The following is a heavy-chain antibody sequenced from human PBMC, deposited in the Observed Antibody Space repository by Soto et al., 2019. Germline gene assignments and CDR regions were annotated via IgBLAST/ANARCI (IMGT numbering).Heavy chain of an antibody. J-gene: IGHJ5*02. CDR1: GGTFSSYA. D-gene: IGHD3-3*01. Sequence: SVKVSCKASGGTFSSYAISWVRQAPGQGLEWMGGIIPIFGTANYAQKFQGRVTITADKSTSTAYMELSSLRSEDTAVYYCARAPIFGVATILGWFDPWGQGTLVTVSS. CDR2: IIPIFGTA. V-gene: IGHV1-69*06. CDR3: ARAPIFGVATILGWFDP.